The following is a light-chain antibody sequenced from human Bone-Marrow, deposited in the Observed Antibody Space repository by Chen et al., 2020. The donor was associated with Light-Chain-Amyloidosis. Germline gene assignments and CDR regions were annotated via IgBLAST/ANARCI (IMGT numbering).Light chain of an antibody. CDR2: AVT. Sequence: QSALTQPASVSGSPGQSITISCTGTSSNVGGDKHVSWYQQHPDNAPKLMIYAVTNRPSWVPDRFSGSKSANTASPTISGLQTEGEADYCCSSYTITNTLVFGSGTRVTVL. V-gene: IGLV2-14*01. J-gene: IGLJ1*01. CDR1: SSNVGGDKH. CDR3: SSYTITNTLV.